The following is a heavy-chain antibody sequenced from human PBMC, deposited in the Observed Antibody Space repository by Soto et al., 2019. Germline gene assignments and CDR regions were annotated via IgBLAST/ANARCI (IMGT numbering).Heavy chain of an antibody. CDR3: ASGRTGTDY. D-gene: IGHD1-1*01. Sequence: SETLSLTCTVSGGSISSSSYYWGWIRQPPGKGLGWIGSIYYSGSTYYNPSLKSRVTISVDTSKNQFSLKLSSVTAADTAVYYCASGRTGTDYWAREPWSPSPQ. CDR2: IYYSGST. V-gene: IGHV4-39*01. J-gene: IGHJ4*02. CDR1: GGSISSSSYY.